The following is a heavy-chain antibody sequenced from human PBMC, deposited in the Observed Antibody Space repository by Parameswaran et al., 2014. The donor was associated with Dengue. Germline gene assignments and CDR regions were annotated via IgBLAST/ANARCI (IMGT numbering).Heavy chain of an antibody. J-gene: IGHJ3*02. CDR3: ASLYAFDI. V-gene: IGHV3-72*01. CDR2: TRNKANSYTT. Sequence: VRQAPGKGLEWVGRTRNKANSYTTEYAASVKGRFTISRDDSKNSLYLQMNSLKTEDTAVYYCASLYAFDIWGQGTMVTVSS.